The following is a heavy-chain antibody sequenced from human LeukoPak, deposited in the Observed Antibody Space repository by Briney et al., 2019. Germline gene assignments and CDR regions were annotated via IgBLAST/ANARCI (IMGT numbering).Heavy chain of an antibody. D-gene: IGHD5-24*01. Sequence: GGSLRLSCAASGFTFSSYAMSWVRQAPGKGLEWVSAISGSGGSTYYADSVKGRFTISRDNSKNTLYLRMNSLRAEDTAVYYCAKDVRVTWLPYYFDYWGQGTLVTVSS. V-gene: IGHV3-23*01. CDR1: GFTFSSYA. CDR3: AKDVRVTWLPYYFDY. J-gene: IGHJ4*02. CDR2: ISGSGGST.